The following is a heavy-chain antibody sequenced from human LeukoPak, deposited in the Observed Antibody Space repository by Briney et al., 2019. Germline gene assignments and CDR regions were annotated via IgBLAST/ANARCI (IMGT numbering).Heavy chain of an antibody. CDR3: ARDSLPYRAYENYFDY. V-gene: IGHV3-64*01. J-gene: IGHJ4*02. CDR1: GFTFSSYA. CDR2: ISSNGGST. D-gene: IGHD5-12*01. Sequence: GGSLRLSCAASGFTFSSYAMHWVRQAPGKGLEYVSAISSNGGSTYYANSVKGRFTISRDNSKNTLYLQMGSLRAEDMAVYYCARDSLPYRAYENYFDYWGQGTLVTVSS.